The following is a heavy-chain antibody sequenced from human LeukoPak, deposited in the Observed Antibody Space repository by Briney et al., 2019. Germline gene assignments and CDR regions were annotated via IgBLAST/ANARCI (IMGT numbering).Heavy chain of an antibody. CDR1: GYTFTIYG. V-gene: IGHV1-18*01. Sequence: GASVKVSCKASGYTFTIYGVSWVRQAPGQGLEWMGWISAYNGNTNYAQILQGRVTMTTDTSTSTAYMELRSLRSDDTAVYYCARDRWELLSADYYYYMDVWGKGTTVTVSS. CDR3: ARDRWELLSADYYYYMDV. J-gene: IGHJ6*03. D-gene: IGHD1-26*01. CDR2: ISAYNGNT.